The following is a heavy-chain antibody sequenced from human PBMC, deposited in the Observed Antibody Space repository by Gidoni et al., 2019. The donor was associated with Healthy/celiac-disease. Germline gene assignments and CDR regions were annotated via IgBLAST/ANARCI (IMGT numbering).Heavy chain of an antibody. Sequence: EVQLVESGGGLVQPGGSLRLSCAASGFTVSSNYMSWVRQAPGKGLEWVSVIYSGGSTYYADSVKGRFTISRDNSKNTLYLQMNSLRAEDTAVYYCARALAAAEPYDAFDIWGQGTMVTVSS. CDR1: GFTVSSNY. V-gene: IGHV3-66*01. D-gene: IGHD6-13*01. CDR3: ARALAAAEPYDAFDI. CDR2: IYSGGST. J-gene: IGHJ3*02.